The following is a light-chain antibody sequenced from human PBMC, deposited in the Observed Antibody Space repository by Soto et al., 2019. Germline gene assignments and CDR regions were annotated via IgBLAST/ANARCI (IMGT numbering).Light chain of an antibody. Sequence: AIRMTQSPSSLSASTGDRVTITCRASQGISSYLAWYQQKPGKAPKLLIYAASTLQSGVPSRFSGSGSGTDFTLIISCLQSEDFANYYCQQNYSYPHTFGPGTKVDIK. CDR1: QGISSY. V-gene: IGKV1-8*01. J-gene: IGKJ3*01. CDR2: AAS. CDR3: QQNYSYPHT.